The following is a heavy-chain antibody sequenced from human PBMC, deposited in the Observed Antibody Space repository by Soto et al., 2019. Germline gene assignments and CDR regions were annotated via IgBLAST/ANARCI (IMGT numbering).Heavy chain of an antibody. CDR1: GGSISGGRYY. J-gene: IGHJ4*02. V-gene: IGHV4-31*11. Sequence: PSETLSLTCVVSGGSISGGRYYWTWIRQFPGRGLEWLGYIDDSGTTYHNPSLSGRLTLSIDTSKKEFSLKMTSVTAADTAVYYCAQDGPPIRAVIANWGQGALVTVSS. CDR2: IDDSGTT. CDR3: AQDGPPIRAVIAN. D-gene: IGHD2-21*01.